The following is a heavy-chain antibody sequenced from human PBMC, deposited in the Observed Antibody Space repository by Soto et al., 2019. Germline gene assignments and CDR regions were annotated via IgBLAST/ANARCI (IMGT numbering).Heavy chain of an antibody. J-gene: IGHJ4*02. CDR2: IDYSGRT. CDR1: GYLISSGYY. V-gene: IGHV4-38-2*02. Sequence: SETLSLTCSVSGYLISSGYYWGWVRQTPGKGLEWLGSIDYSGRTYKNPSLKSRVSASVDLSKNQFSLNLRSVTAADTAVYFCARDLSSGYYSYYFDYWGQGTLVTVSS. CDR3: ARDLSSGYYSYYFDY. D-gene: IGHD3-22*01.